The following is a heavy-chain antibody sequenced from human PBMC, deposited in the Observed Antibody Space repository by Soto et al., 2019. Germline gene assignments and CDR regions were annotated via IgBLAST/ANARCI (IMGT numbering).Heavy chain of an antibody. CDR2: IIPILGIA. CDR1: GGTFSSYT. D-gene: IGHD2-15*01. CDR3: ASTRGGVGDWRGGSCPSRYYFDF. J-gene: IGHJ4*02. Sequence: QVQLVQSGAEVKKPGSSVKVSCKASGGTFSSYTISWVRQAPGQGLEWMGRIIPILGIANYAQKFQGRVPITADKYASTAYMELRSVRAADMAVYYCASTRGGVGDWRGGSCPSRYYFDFWGQGTLVTVSS. V-gene: IGHV1-69*02.